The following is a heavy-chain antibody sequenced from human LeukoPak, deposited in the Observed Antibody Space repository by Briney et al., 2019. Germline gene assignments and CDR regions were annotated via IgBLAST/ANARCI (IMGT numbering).Heavy chain of an antibody. CDR3: ARRIAVASPVDAFDI. V-gene: IGHV5-51*01. Sequence: GESLKISCKGSGYSFTSYWIGWVRQMPGKGLEWMGIIYPGDSDTRYSPSFQGQVTISADKSISTAYLQWSSLKASDTAMYYCARRIAVASPVDAFDIWGQGTMVTVSS. CDR1: GYSFTSYW. J-gene: IGHJ3*02. D-gene: IGHD6-19*01. CDR2: IYPGDSDT.